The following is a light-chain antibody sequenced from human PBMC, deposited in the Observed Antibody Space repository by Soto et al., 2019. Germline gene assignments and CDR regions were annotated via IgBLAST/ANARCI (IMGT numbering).Light chain of an antibody. CDR2: EVS. V-gene: IGLV2-14*01. Sequence: QSVLTQPASVSGSPGQSITISCTGTSSDVGGYNYVSWYQQHPGKAPKLMIYEVSNRPSGVSNRFSGSKSGNTPSLTISGLQAEDEADYYCSSYTSSSVFGTGTKVTVL. CDR3: SSYTSSSV. J-gene: IGLJ1*01. CDR1: SSDVGGYNY.